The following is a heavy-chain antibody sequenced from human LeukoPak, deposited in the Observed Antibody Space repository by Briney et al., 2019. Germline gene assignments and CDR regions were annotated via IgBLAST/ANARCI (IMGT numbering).Heavy chain of an antibody. CDR3: AGYYGSGSYYPYGMDV. D-gene: IGHD3-10*01. Sequence: PGGSLRLSCAASGFTFSSYSMNWVRQAPGKGLEWVSSISSSSSYIYYADSVKGRFTISRDNAKNSLYLQMNSLRAEDTAVYYCAGYYGSGSYYPYGMDVWGQGTTVTVSS. CDR2: ISSSSSYI. J-gene: IGHJ6*02. V-gene: IGHV3-21*01. CDR1: GFTFSSYS.